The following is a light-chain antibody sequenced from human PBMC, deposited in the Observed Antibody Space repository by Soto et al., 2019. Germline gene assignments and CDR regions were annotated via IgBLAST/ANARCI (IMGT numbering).Light chain of an antibody. Sequence: GERATLSCRASQSVSSSYLAWYQQKPGQAPRLLIYGASSRATGIPDRFSGSGSGTDFTLTISRLEPEDFAVYYCQQYGSSLPLTFGGGTKVDIK. CDR3: QQYGSSLPLT. CDR2: GAS. CDR1: QSVSSSY. V-gene: IGKV3-20*01. J-gene: IGKJ4*01.